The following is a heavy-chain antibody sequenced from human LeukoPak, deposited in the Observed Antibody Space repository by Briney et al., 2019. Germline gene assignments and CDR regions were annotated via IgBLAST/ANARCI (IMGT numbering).Heavy chain of an antibody. J-gene: IGHJ3*02. CDR3: AKGFSSSSWYSGAFDI. Sequence: GGSLRLSCATSGFTFNDYAMYWVRQAPGKGLEWVSGISWNSRSIAYADSVKGRFTISRDNAKNSLYLQMNSLRAEDMALYYCAKGFSSSSWYSGAFDIWGQGTMVTVSS. D-gene: IGHD6-13*01. CDR2: ISWNSRSI. CDR1: GFTFNDYA. V-gene: IGHV3-9*03.